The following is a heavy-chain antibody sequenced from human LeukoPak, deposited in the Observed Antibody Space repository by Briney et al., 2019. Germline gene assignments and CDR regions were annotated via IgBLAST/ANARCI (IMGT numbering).Heavy chain of an antibody. J-gene: IGHJ6*03. CDR3: ARHWLRGAAKPGYMDV. V-gene: IGHV4-30-2*01. CDR2: IYHSGST. D-gene: IGHD5-18*01. Sequence: SQTLSLTCAVSGGSISSGGYSWSWIRQPPGKGLEWIGYIYHSGSTYYNPSLKSRVTISVDRSKNQFSLKLSSVTAADTAVYYCARHWLRGAAKPGYMDVWGKGTTVTVSS. CDR1: GGSISSGGYS.